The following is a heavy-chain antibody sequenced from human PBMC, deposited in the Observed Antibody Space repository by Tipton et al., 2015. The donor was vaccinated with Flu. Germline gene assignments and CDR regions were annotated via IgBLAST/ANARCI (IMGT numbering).Heavy chain of an antibody. D-gene: IGHD1-26*01. J-gene: IGHJ5*02. CDR1: GGSISPYY. CDR2: VSYSGNT. V-gene: IGHV4-59*01. Sequence: TLSLTCTVSGGSISPYYWNWIRQPPGKGLEWIGYVSYSGNTNYNPSLKSRVTISLDTSKNQFSLMLTSVTAADTALYYCARDRGGTYFFPFDPWDQGTLVTVSS. CDR3: ARDRGGTYFFPFDP.